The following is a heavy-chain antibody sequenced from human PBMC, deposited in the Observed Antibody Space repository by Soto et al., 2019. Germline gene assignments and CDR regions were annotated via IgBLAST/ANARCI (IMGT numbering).Heavy chain of an antibody. CDR1: GFTFSSYA. CDR2: ISGSGGST. V-gene: IGHV3-23*01. Sequence: PGGSLRLSCAASGFTFSSYAMSWVRQAPGKGLEWVSAISGSGGSTYYADSVKGRFTISRDNSKNTLYLQVNSLRAEDTAVYYCASHNYYDSSGYYYRGGNYYYGMDVWGQGTTVTVSS. CDR3: ASHNYYDSSGYYYRGGNYYYGMDV. J-gene: IGHJ6*02. D-gene: IGHD3-22*01.